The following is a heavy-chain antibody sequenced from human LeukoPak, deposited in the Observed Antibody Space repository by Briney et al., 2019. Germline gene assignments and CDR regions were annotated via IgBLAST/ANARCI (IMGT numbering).Heavy chain of an antibody. CDR2: ISGSGGST. J-gene: IGHJ4*02. D-gene: IGHD2-15*01. CDR1: GFTFSSYA. Sequence: PGGSLRLSCAASGFTFSSYAMSWVRQAPGKGLEWVSAISGSGGSTYYADSVKGRFTISRDNSKNPQSLQMNSLRAEDTAVYYCVGYCSGGNCYSGGYWGQGTLVTVSS. CDR3: VGYCSGGNCYSGGY. V-gene: IGHV3-23*01.